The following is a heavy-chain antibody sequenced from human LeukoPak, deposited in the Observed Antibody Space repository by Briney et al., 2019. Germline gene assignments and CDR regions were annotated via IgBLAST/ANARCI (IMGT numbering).Heavy chain of an antibody. D-gene: IGHD6-19*01. V-gene: IGHV3-7*01. Sequence: GGSLRLSCAASGFTFSSYGMSWVRQVPGKELEWVANIKQDGSEAYYVDSVKGRFTISRDNAKNSLYLQMNSLRDEDTAVYYCARRQWRDAFDIWGQGTVATVSS. CDR2: IKQDGSEA. J-gene: IGHJ3*02. CDR1: GFTFSSYG. CDR3: ARRQWRDAFDI.